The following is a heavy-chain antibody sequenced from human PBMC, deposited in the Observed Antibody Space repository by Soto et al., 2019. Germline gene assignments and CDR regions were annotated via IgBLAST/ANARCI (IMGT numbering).Heavy chain of an antibody. D-gene: IGHD3-22*01. CDR2: IYYSGST. J-gene: IGHJ4*02. V-gene: IGHV4-61*01. CDR3: ARLPPYDSSGYVGFDY. Sequence: PSETLSLTCTVSGGSVSSGSYYWSWIRQPPGKGQEWIGYIYYSGSTNYNPSLKSRVTISVDTSKKQFSLKLSSVTAADTAVYFCARLPPYDSSGYVGFDYWGKGTMGTV. CDR1: GGSVSSGSYY.